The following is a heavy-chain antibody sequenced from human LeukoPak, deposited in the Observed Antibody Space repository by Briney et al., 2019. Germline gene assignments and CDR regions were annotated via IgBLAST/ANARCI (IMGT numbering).Heavy chain of an antibody. J-gene: IGHJ3*02. V-gene: IGHV3-21*01. Sequence: GGSLRLSCAASGFTFSSYSINWVRQAPGKGLEWVSCVSSTSSFIYYADSVKGRFTISRDNAKNSLYLQMNSLRAEDTAVYYCAKAYYDSSGYYYEGGAFDIWGQGTMVTVSS. CDR1: GFTFSSYS. D-gene: IGHD3-22*01. CDR2: VSSTSSFI. CDR3: AKAYYDSSGYYYEGGAFDI.